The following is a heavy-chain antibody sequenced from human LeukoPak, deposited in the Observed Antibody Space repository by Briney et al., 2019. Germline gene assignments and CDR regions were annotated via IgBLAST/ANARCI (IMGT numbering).Heavy chain of an antibody. J-gene: IGHJ4*02. D-gene: IGHD5-18*01. CDR3: ARGKYNYACDG. CDR2: INGDGSST. CDR1: GFTLSDYY. Sequence: PGGSLRLSCAASGFTLSDYYMHWLRQVPGKGLVWVSHINGDGSSTGYADSVKGRFTISRDNAKNTLYLQLNSLRAEDTAVYYCARGKYNYACDGWGQGTLVTVSS. V-gene: IGHV3-74*01.